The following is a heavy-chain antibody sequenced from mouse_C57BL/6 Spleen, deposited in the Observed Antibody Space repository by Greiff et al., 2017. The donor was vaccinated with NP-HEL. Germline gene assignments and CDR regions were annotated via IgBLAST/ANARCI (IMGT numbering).Heavy chain of an antibody. J-gene: IGHJ2*01. CDR1: GYAFSSSW. CDR3: ARSHHYYGSSPFDY. CDR2: IYPGDGDT. D-gene: IGHD1-1*01. V-gene: IGHV1-82*01. Sequence: QVQLQQSGPELVKPGASVKISCKASGYAFSSSWMNWVKQRPGKGLEWIGRIYPGDGDTNYNGKFKGKATLTADKSSSTAYMQLSSLTSEDSAVYFCARSHHYYGSSPFDYWGQGTTLTVSS.